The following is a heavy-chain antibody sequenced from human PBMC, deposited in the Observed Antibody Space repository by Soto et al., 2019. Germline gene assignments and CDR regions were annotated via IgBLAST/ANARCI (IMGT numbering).Heavy chain of an antibody. D-gene: IGHD2-15*01. Sequence: SEPLSLTCGVSGASISSYYCTWIRQTPGKGLEWIGYIYLGGSINYNPSFKSRVTISVDTSKNQFSLKLSSVTAADTAVYYCARIGRYCSGGSCFNWFEPWGQGTLVTVSS. J-gene: IGHJ5*02. CDR1: GASISSYY. CDR3: ARIGRYCSGGSCFNWFEP. CDR2: IYLGGSI. V-gene: IGHV4-59*12.